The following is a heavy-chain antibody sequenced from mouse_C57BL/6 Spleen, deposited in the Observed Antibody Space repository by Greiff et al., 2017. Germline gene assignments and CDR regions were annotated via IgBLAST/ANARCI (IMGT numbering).Heavy chain of an antibody. CDR2: IHPNSGST. Sequence: VKLQQPGAELVKPGASVKLSCKASGYTFTSYWMHWVKQRPGQGLEWIGMIHPNSGSTNYNEKFKSKATLTVDKSSSTAYMQLSSLTSEDSAVYYCARSSDGYYKYFDVWGTGTTVTVSS. V-gene: IGHV1-64*01. J-gene: IGHJ1*03. CDR3: ARSSDGYYKYFDV. D-gene: IGHD2-3*01. CDR1: GYTFTSYW.